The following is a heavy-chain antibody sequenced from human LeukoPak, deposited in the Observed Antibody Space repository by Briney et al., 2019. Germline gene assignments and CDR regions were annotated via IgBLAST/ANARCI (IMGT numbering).Heavy chain of an antibody. CDR3: ARVLRCSSTSCPPANYGMDV. J-gene: IGHJ6*02. D-gene: IGHD2-2*01. CDR1: GYTFTVYY. Sequence: ASVTVSCTASGYTFTVYYMHWVRQAPGQGLEWMGRINPNSGGTNYAQKFQGRVTMTRDTSTSTAYMELSRLRSDDTAVYYCARVLRCSSTSCPPANYGMDVWGQGTTVTVSS. V-gene: IGHV1-2*06. CDR2: INPNSGGT.